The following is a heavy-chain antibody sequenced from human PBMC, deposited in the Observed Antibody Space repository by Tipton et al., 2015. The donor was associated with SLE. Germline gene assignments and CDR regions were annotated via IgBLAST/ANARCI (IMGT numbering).Heavy chain of an antibody. D-gene: IGHD2-21*01. CDR1: GGSISSYY. J-gene: IGHJ3*02. Sequence: TLSLTCTVSGGSISSYYWSWIRQPPGKGLEWIGYIYYSGSTNYNPSLKSRVTISVDTSKNQFSLKLSSVTAADTAVYYCARGLGGEGAFDILGQGTMVTVSS. V-gene: IGHV4-59*01. CDR3: ARGLGGEGAFDI. CDR2: IYYSGST.